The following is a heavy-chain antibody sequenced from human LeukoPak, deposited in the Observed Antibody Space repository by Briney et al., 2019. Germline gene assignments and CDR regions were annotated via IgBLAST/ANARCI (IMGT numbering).Heavy chain of an antibody. CDR1: GFTFSTSA. CDR2: LSYDESNK. V-gene: IGHV3-30*03. Sequence: GGSLRLSCAASGFTFSTSAMHWVRQAPGKGLDWVAVLSYDESNKYYADSVKGRFTISRDNSKNTLYLQMSSLRADDTAMYYCARGTDTKPFWSGYWVDVWGQGTTVTVSS. D-gene: IGHD3-3*01. CDR3: ARGTDTKPFWSGYWVDV. J-gene: IGHJ6*02.